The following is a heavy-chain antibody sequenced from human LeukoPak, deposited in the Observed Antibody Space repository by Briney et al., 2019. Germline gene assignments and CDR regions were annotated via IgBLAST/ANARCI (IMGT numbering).Heavy chain of an antibody. J-gene: IGHJ4*02. CDR1: GGSISSSSYN. CDR2: IFYSGSS. V-gene: IGHV4-39*01. CDR3: ARARLVPAAWNYFDY. D-gene: IGHD2-2*01. Sequence: SETLSLTCTVSGGSISSSSYNWDWIRQPPGKGLEWIGTIFYSGSSYYNPSLKSRVTISVNTSKNQFTLKLSSVTAADTAVYYCARARLVPAAWNYFDYWGQGTLVTVSS.